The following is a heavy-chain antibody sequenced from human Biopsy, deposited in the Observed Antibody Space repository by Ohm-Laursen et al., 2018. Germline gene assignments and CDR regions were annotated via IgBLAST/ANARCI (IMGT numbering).Heavy chain of an antibody. V-gene: IGHV1-8*01. CDR2: MNPNSGNT. CDR3: ARGSFWFGGNYYYYGMDV. D-gene: IGHD3-10*01. CDR1: GYTFSSYD. J-gene: IGHJ6*02. Sequence: ASVKVSCKASGYTFSSYDINWVRQATGQGLEWMGWMNPNSGNTDYAQKFQGRVTMTRNTSISTAYMELNSLRSEDTAVYYCARGSFWFGGNYYYYGMDVWGQGTTVTVSS.